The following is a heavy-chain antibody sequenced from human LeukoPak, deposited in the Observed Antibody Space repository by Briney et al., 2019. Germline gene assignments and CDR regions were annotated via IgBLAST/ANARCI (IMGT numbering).Heavy chain of an antibody. CDR1: GFIVSSKY. J-gene: IGHJ4*02. V-gene: IGHV3-53*01. Sequence: PGGSLRLSCAASGFIVSSKYMSWVRQAPGKGLEWVSVIYSGGSTYYAASVEGRFTTSRDNSKNTVYLQMNSLRVEDTAVYYCARAGPIVYWGQGTLVTVSS. CDR2: IYSGGST. CDR3: ARAGPIVY.